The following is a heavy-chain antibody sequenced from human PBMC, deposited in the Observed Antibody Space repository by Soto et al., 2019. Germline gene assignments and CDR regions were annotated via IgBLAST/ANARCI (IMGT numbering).Heavy chain of an antibody. CDR1: GGTFSSYT. J-gene: IGHJ6*02. Sequence: QVQLVQSGAEVKKPGSSVKVSCKASGGTFSSYTISWVRQAPGQGLEWMGRIIPILGIANYAQKFQGRVTITADKSTSTGDRERSRLRSEDTAVYYGARDRATAAIGATMDVWGQGTTVTVS. CDR3: ARDRATAAIGATMDV. V-gene: IGHV1-69*08. D-gene: IGHD2-2*01. CDR2: IIPILGIA.